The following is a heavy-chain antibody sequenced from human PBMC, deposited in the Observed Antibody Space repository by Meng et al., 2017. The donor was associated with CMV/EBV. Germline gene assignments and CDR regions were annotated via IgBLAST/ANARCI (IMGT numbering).Heavy chain of an antibody. D-gene: IGHD6-25*01. Sequence: SLKISCTGSGFNFETYAMHWVRQAPGKGLEWVSSISWNSGNVGYADSVEDRFTISRDNAKKSVYLQMNSLRPEDTALYYCAKGPGYQAAKFYFDYWGQGTLVTVSS. CDR1: GFNFETYA. CDR3: AKGPGYQAAKFYFDY. CDR2: ISWNSGNV. J-gene: IGHJ4*02. V-gene: IGHV3-9*01.